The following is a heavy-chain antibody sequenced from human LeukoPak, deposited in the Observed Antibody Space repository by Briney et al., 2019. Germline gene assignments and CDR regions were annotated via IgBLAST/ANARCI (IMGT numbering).Heavy chain of an antibody. D-gene: IGHD2-21*02. J-gene: IGHJ4*02. CDR1: GFTFSDHY. CDR3: ARRVFGGDCYYDF. V-gene: IGHV3-72*01. CDR2: SLNKANSYTT. Sequence: PGGSLRLSCVVSGFTFSDHYMDWVRQVPGKGLEWVGRSLNKANSYTTDYAASVKGRFTISRDDSKNSLYLQMSSLKTDGTAVYYCARRVFGGDCYYDFWGQGALVTVSS.